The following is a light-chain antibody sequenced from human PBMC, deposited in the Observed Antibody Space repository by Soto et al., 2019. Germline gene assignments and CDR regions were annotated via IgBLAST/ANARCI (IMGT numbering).Light chain of an antibody. J-gene: IGKJ4*01. CDR3: QQYVSSPLT. V-gene: IGKV3-20*01. Sequence: EIVLTQSPGTLSLSPRERAALSCRASQSVSSNHLAWYQQRPGQAPRLLIYGASSRATGIPDRFSGSGSGTDFTLTISRLEPEDFAVYYCQQYVSSPLTFGGGTKVEIK. CDR2: GAS. CDR1: QSVSSNH.